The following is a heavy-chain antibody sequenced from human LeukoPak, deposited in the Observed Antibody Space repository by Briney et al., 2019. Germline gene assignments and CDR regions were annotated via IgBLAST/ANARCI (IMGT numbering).Heavy chain of an antibody. CDR2: IGSSSSTI. CDR1: GFTFSSYS. V-gene: IGHV3-48*02. Sequence: RSGGSLRLSCAASGFTFSSYSMNWVRQAPGKGLEWVSYIGSSSSTIYYADSVKGRFTISRDNAKNSLYLQMNSLRDEDTAVYYCARADDIVVVPSANVVYGSGSSIYWGQGTLVTVSS. J-gene: IGHJ4*02. CDR3: ARADDIVVVPSANVVYGSGSSIY. D-gene: IGHD2-2*01.